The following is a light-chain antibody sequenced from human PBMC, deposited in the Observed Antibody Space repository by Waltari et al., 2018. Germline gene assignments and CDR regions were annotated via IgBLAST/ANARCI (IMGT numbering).Light chain of an antibody. J-gene: IGLJ3*02. CDR1: SSNIVSNY. V-gene: IGLV1-47*01. Sequence: QSVLTQPPSASGTPGQRVTISCSGSSSNIVSNYVSWYQQLPGTAPKLLIYRNNQRPSGVPDRFSGSKSGTSASLAISGLRSEDEADYYCAAWDDSLSGRVFGGGTKLTVL. CDR3: AAWDDSLSGRV. CDR2: RNN.